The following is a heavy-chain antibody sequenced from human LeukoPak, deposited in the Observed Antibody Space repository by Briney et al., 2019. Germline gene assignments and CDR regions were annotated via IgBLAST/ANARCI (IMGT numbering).Heavy chain of an antibody. CDR3: ARGPGSSSFESFDS. J-gene: IGHJ4*02. D-gene: IGHD6-6*01. CDR1: GGSITSGRYY. CDR2: IFGSAII. Sequence: PSETLSLTCTVSGGSITSGRYYWSWIRQPAGKGLEWIGRIFGSAIIDYDPSLKSRVTMSIDTSKNQFSLQVSSVTAPDTAVYYCARGPGSSSFESFDSWGQGTLVTVSS. V-gene: IGHV4-61*02.